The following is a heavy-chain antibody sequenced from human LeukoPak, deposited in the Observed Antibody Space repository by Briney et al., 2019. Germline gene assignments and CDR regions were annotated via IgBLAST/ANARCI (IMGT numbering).Heavy chain of an antibody. V-gene: IGHV3-48*01. CDR1: GFSFSAYS. Sequence: GGSLRLSCETSGFSFSAYSMSWVRQAPGKGLEWISYIRRSSTTIYYADSVKGRITISRDNAENSMYLQMNSLRVEDTAVYFCARDSRSHCGTDACYGPYFDYWGQGTLVAVSS. CDR3: ARDSRSHCGTDACYGPYFDY. D-gene: IGHD2-2*01. J-gene: IGHJ4*02. CDR2: IRRSSTTI.